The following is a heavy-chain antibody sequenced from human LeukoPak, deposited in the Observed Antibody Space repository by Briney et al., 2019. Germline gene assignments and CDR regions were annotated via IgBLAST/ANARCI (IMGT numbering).Heavy chain of an antibody. CDR1: GFTFSNYG. CDR3: VRGQTSLDNWFNP. Sequence: GGSLRLSCEASGFTFSNYGMNWVRQAPGKGLEWISYIRPNDGTTHYADSVKGRFTISRDNAKNSLSLQMTSLRADDSAVYYCVRGQTSLDNWFNPWGQGTLVIVSS. CDR2: IRPNDGTT. J-gene: IGHJ5*02. V-gene: IGHV3-48*03.